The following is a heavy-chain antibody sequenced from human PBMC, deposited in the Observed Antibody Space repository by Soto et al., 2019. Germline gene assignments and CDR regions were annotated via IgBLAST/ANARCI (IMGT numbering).Heavy chain of an antibody. CDR2: ISSSSRTI. CDR1: GFTFSSDS. D-gene: IGHD3-16*02. CDR3: AREASGKGTLGGVVDKPYFDY. J-gene: IGHJ4*02. V-gene: IGHV3-48*01. Sequence: EVQLVESGGGLVQPGGSLRLSCAASGFTFSSDSMNWVRQAPGKGLEWVSYISSSSRTIYYADSVKGRFTISRDNAKNSLYLQMTSLRADDTAVYHCAREASGKGTLGGVVDKPYFDYWGQGTLVTVSS.